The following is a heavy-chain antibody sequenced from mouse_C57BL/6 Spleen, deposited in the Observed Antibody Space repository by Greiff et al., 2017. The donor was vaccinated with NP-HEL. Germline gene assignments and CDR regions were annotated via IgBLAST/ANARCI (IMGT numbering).Heavy chain of an antibody. V-gene: IGHV1-64*01. CDR1: GYTFTSYW. CDR2: IHPNSGST. CDR3: AFYYGSSYGYYAMDY. D-gene: IGHD1-1*01. Sequence: QVQLKQPGAELVKPGASVKLSCKASGYTFTSYWMHWVKQRPGQGLEWIGMIHPNSGSTNYNEKFKSKATLTVDKSSSTAYMQLSSLTSEDSAVYYCAFYYGSSYGYYAMDYWGQGTSVTVSS. J-gene: IGHJ4*01.